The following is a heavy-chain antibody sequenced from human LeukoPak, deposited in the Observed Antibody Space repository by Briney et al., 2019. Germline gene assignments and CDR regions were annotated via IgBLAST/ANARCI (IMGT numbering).Heavy chain of an antibody. D-gene: IGHD2-2*01. CDR3: ASSPAARDGIDY. Sequence: QSGGSLRLSCAASGFTFNSYGVHWVRQAPGKGLEWVANIKDDGSQKYYVDSMKGRFTISRDNAKNSLYLQMNSLRAEDTAVYYCASSPAARDGIDYWGQGTLVTVSS. CDR2: IKDDGSQK. V-gene: IGHV3-7*01. J-gene: IGHJ4*02. CDR1: GFTFNSYG.